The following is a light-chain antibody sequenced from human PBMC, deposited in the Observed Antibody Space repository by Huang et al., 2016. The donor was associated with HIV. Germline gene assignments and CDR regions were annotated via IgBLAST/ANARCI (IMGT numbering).Light chain of an antibody. CDR1: HSVNRK. Sequence: EIVMTQSPATLSLSPGERATLSCRASHSVNRKLAWYQNKAGQAPRLRIYGASIRAAGVPASFSGSGSGTEFTLTISSLQSEDFAVYYCQQYNNWPPLTFGGGTKVEIK. V-gene: IGKV3-15*01. J-gene: IGKJ4*01. CDR3: QQYNNWPPLT. CDR2: GAS.